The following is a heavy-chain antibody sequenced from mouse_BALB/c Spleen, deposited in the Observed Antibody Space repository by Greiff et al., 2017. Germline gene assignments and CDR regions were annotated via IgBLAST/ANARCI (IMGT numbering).Heavy chain of an antibody. CDR1: GYTFTSYW. V-gene: IGHV1S81*02. Sequence: QVQLKQPGAELVKPGASVKLSCKASGYTFTSYWMHWVKQRPGQGLEWIGEINPSNGRTNYNEKFKSKATLTVDKSSSTAYMQLSSLTSEDCAVYYCARRGAMDYWGQGTSVTVSS. J-gene: IGHJ4*01. CDR3: ARRGAMDY. CDR2: INPSNGRT.